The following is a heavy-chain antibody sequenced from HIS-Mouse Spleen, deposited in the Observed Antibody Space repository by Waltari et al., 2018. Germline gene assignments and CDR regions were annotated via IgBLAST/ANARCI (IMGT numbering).Heavy chain of an antibody. V-gene: IGHV6-1*01. CDR2: TYYRSKWYN. CDR3: ARVRTGYSSSYYYGMDV. D-gene: IGHD6-13*01. J-gene: IGHJ6*02. CDR1: GDSVSSNSPA. Sequence: QVQLQQSGPGLVKPSQTLSLTCAISGDSVSSNSPAWNWTRQSPARGLEWLGRTYYRSKWYNDYAVSVKSRITINPDTSKNQFSLQLNSVTPEDTAVYYCARVRTGYSSSYYYGMDVWGQGTTVTVSS.